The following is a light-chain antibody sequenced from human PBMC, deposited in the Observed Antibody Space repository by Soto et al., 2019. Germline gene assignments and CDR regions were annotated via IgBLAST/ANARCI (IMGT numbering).Light chain of an antibody. CDR2: EVT. Sequence: ALTQPASVSGSPGQSITISCTGTSGDIGSYNRVSWYQQHPGKAPKLIIYEVTDRPSGVSNRFSGSKSGNTASLTISGLQAEDEAEYYCSSYTDINTRACVFGTGTKVTVL. CDR1: SGDIGSYNR. CDR3: SSYTDINTRACV. V-gene: IGLV2-14*01. J-gene: IGLJ1*01.